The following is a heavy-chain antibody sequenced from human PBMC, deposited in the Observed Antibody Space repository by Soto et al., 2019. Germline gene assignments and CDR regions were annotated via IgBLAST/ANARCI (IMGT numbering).Heavy chain of an antibody. V-gene: IGHV4-59*01. J-gene: IGHJ4*02. CDR2: ISYSGST. CDR1: GGSISSYY. Sequence: TSETLSLTYTVSGGSISSYYWSWIRQPPGKGLEWIGYISYSGSTNYNPSLKSRVTISVDTSKNQFSLKLSSVTAADTAVYYCARDWDDGSGSYHFDYWGQGTPVTVSS. CDR3: ARDWDDGSGSYHFDY. D-gene: IGHD3-10*01.